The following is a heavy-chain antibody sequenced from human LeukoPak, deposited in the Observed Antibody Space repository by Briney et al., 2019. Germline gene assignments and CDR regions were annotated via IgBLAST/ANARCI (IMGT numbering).Heavy chain of an antibody. CDR2: ISSGSSSI. V-gene: IGHV3-21*01. CDR1: VFIFSTYN. Sequence: GGSLRLSCATSVFIFSTYNMNWVRQAPGKGLEWVSSISSGSSSIYYADSLKGRFTISRDNAKNSLYLQMNSLRADDTAVYYCARDCGGDCYSHYFDYWGQGTLVTVSS. CDR3: ARDCGGDCYSHYFDY. D-gene: IGHD2-21*02. J-gene: IGHJ4*02.